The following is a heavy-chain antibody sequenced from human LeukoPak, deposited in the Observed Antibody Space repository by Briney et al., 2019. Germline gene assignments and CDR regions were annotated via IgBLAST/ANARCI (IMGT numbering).Heavy chain of an antibody. CDR1: GGSISSYY. D-gene: IGHD1-7*01. V-gene: IGHV4-4*07. CDR2: IYTSGST. CDR3: ARGVFSNWNYAWFDP. Sequence: NPSETLSLTCTVSGGSISSYYWRWIRQPAGKGLEWIGRIYTSGSTNYNPSLKSRVTMSVDTSKNQFSLKLSSVTAADTAVYYCARGVFSNWNYAWFDPWGQGTLVTVSS. J-gene: IGHJ5*02.